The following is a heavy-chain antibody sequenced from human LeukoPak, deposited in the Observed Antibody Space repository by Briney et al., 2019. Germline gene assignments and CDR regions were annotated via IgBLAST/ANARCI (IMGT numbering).Heavy chain of an antibody. J-gene: IGHJ4*02. V-gene: IGHV4-61*02. CDR2: IYTSGST. CDR3: AREMVGNADFDY. Sequence: SETLSLTCTVSGGSISSGSYYWSWIRQPAGKGLEWIGRIYTSGSTNYSPSLKSRVTISVDTSKNQFSLKLSSVTAADTAVYYCAREMVGNADFDYWGQGTLVTVSS. CDR1: GGSISSGSYY. D-gene: IGHD4-23*01.